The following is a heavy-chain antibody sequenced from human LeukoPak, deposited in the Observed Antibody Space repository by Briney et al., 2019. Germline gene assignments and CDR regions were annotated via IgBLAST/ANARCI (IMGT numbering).Heavy chain of an antibody. D-gene: IGHD6-13*01. CDR3: ASGSSPYSNYYDC. CDR1: GGTFSSYA. CDR2: IIPIFGTA. Sequence: SVKVSCKASGGTFSSYAISWVRQAPGQGLEWMGGIIPIFGTANYAQKFQGRVTITADESTSTAYMELSSLRSEDTAVYYCASGSSPYSNYYDCWGQGTLVTVSS. V-gene: IGHV1-69*01. J-gene: IGHJ4*02.